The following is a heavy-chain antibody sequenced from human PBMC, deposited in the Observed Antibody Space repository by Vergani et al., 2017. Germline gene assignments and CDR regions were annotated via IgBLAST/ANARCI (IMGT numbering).Heavy chain of an antibody. CDR3: AKEGCYCSSTRCYTLHYYFMDV. Sequence: VQLLESGGGLVQPGGSLRLPCAASGFTFSSYAMSWVRQAPGTGLEWVAVISYDGSNKYYADSVKGRFTISRDKSKNTLYLQMNSLRAEDTAVYYCAKEGCYCSSTRCYTLHYYFMDVWGKGTTVTVSS. CDR2: ISYDGSNK. V-gene: IGHV3-30*18. D-gene: IGHD2-2*02. J-gene: IGHJ6*03. CDR1: GFTFSSYA.